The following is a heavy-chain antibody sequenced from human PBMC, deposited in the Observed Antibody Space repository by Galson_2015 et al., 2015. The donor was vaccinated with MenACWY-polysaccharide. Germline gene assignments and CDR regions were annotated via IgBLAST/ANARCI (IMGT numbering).Heavy chain of an antibody. D-gene: IGHD6-13*01. CDR2: IDWDDDK. J-gene: IGHJ4*02. CDR3: ARLRYTNTWLTFDY. CDR1: GFSLSTSGMC. Sequence: PALVKPTQTLTLTCTFSGFSLSTSGMCVSWIRQPPGKALEWLARIDWDDDKYYSTSLKTRLTISKDTSKNQVVLTMTNVDPVDTGTYFCARLRYTNTWLTFDYWGQGTVVTVSS. V-gene: IGHV2-70*11.